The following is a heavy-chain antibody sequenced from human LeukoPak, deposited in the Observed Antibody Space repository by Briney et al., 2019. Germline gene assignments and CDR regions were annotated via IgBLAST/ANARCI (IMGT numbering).Heavy chain of an antibody. J-gene: IGHJ3*01. Sequence: GKSLRLSCAASGFTFSDYALHWVRQAPGKGPEWVTIISYDGSNEYYADSVEGRFSISRDNSKNTIYLQMYSLKVEDTALYYCAREGYNRNDLAFDVWGQGTMVTVSS. CDR3: AREGYNRNDLAFDV. CDR1: GFTFSDYA. CDR2: ISYDGSNE. V-gene: IGHV3-30*04. D-gene: IGHD1-1*01.